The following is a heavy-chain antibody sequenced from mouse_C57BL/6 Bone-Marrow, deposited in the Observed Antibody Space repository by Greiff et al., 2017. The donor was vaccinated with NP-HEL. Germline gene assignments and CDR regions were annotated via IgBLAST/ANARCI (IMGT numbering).Heavy chain of an antibody. J-gene: IGHJ4*01. CDR3: ARLSYDYDRYYYAMDY. V-gene: IGHV1-4*01. Sequence: QVQLQQSGAELARPGASVKMSCKASGYTFTSYTMHWVNQRPGQGLEWIGYINPSSGYTKYNQKFKDKATLTADKSSSTAYMQLSSLTSEDSAVYYCARLSYDYDRYYYAMDYWGQGTSVTVSS. CDR2: INPSSGYT. D-gene: IGHD2-4*01. CDR1: GYTFTSYT.